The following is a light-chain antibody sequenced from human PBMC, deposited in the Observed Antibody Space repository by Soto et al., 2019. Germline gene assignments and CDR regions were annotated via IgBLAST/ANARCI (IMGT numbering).Light chain of an antibody. Sequence: EIVLTQSPATLSLSPLEIATLSLTASQSVSSYLAWYQQKPGQAPRLLIYDASNRATGIPARFSGSGSGTDFTLTISSLEPEDFAVYYCQQRSNWPPITFGQGTRLEIK. V-gene: IGKV3-11*01. J-gene: IGKJ5*01. CDR3: QQRSNWPPIT. CDR2: DAS. CDR1: QSVSSY.